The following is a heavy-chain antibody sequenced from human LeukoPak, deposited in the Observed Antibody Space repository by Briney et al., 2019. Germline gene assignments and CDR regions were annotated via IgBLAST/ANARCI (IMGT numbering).Heavy chain of an antibody. CDR2: ISGSVGST. D-gene: IGHD4-17*01. J-gene: IGHJ4*02. Sequence: GGSLRLSCAASGFSFSSYAMSWVRQAPEEVREWVAAISGSVGSTYFTDSVKGRFHVSRDNSKNTLYLQMNSLRAEDTAVYYCAKCSDYGVPDYFDYWGQGTLVTVSS. CDR3: AKCSDYGVPDYFDY. V-gene: IGHV3-23*01. CDR1: GFSFSSYA.